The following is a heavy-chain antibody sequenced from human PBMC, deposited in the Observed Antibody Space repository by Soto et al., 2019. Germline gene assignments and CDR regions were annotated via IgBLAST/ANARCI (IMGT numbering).Heavy chain of an antibody. Sequence: EVQLVESGGGLVKPGGSLRLSCAASGFTFSNAWMSWVRQAPGKGLEWVGRIKSKTDGGTTDYAAPVKGRFTISRDDSKTTLYLQRNSLKPEYTAVYYCTTVPRGSIGATIWGLFAYWGRGTLVPVSS. D-gene: IGHD5-12*01. V-gene: IGHV3-15*01. CDR1: GFTFSNAW. J-gene: IGHJ4*02. CDR3: TTVPRGSIGATIWGLFAY. CDR2: IKSKTDGGTT.